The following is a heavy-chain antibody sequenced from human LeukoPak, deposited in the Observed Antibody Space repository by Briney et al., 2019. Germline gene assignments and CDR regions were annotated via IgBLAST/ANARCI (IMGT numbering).Heavy chain of an antibody. J-gene: IGHJ6*02. Sequence: GASVKVSCKASGYTFTGYYMHWVRQAPGQGLEWMGWINPNSGGTNYAQKFQGWVTMTRDTSISTAYMELSRLRSDDTAVYYCARWKGGYSSSWYFNLEAALYGMDVWGQGTTVTVSS. CDR1: GYTFTGYY. D-gene: IGHD6-13*01. V-gene: IGHV1-2*04. CDR3: ARWKGGYSSSWYFNLEAALYGMDV. CDR2: INPNSGGT.